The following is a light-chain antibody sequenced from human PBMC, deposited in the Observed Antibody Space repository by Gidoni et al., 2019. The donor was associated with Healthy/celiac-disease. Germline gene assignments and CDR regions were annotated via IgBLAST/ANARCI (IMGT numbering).Light chain of an antibody. J-gene: IGKJ3*01. Sequence: DIVMTQSPDSLAVSLCERATINCKSSQSVLYSSNNKNYVAWYQQKPGQLPKLLIYWASTRESWVPDRFSGSGSGTDFTLTISSLQAEDVAVYYCQQYYSTLTFGPGTKVDIK. CDR1: QSVLYSSNNKNY. CDR2: WAS. V-gene: IGKV4-1*01. CDR3: QQYYSTLT.